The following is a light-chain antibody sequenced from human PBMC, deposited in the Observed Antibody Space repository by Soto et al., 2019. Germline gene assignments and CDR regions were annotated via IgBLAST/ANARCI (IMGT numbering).Light chain of an antibody. CDR1: QSVGRDY. Sequence: EIVLTQSPGTLSLSPGDRATLSCRASQSVGRDYLAWFQHKGGQAPRLLVRGASNRATGIPDRFSGSGSGTDITLIVSRREPEEFAVYYSHQYATDPLTFGGGAKVEI. J-gene: IGKJ4*01. CDR3: HQYATDPLT. CDR2: GAS. V-gene: IGKV3-20*01.